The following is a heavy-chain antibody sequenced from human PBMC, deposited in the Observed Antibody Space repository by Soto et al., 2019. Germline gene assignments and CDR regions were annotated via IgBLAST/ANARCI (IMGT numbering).Heavy chain of an antibody. D-gene: IGHD3-22*01. CDR3: ASSYSGYLDN. V-gene: IGHV4-31*03. Sequence: QVQLQESGPGLVKPSQTLSLTCTVSGDSMSSGAYYWNWIRQHPGKGLEWIGYIYYSGNTYYNPSLKRRIVISVDTSKNQFSLNLGSVTAADTATYYCASSYSGYLDNWGRGALVTVSS. CDR1: GDSMSSGAYY. J-gene: IGHJ4*02. CDR2: IYYSGNT.